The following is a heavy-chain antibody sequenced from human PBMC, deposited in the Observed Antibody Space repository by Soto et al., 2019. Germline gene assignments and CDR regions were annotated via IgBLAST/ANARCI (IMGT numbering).Heavy chain of an antibody. CDR2: IYYSGST. Sequence: QVQLQESDAGLVKASQTLSLTCTVSGGSVSSGAYYWTWIRQRPGKGLEWIGYIYYSGSTYYSPSLKSRLSISLDTSKNQFSLRLSSVTAADTAMYYCARGRLRALYAFDIWGQGTMVTVSS. CDR1: GGSVSSGAYY. D-gene: IGHD5-12*01. CDR3: ARGRLRALYAFDI. V-gene: IGHV4-31*03. J-gene: IGHJ3*02.